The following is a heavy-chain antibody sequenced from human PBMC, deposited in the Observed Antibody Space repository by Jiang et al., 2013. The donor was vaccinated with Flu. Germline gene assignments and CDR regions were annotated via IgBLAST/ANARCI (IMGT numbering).Heavy chain of an antibody. CDR1: GYSFTSYW. Sequence: VESGAEVKKPGESLKISCKGSGYSFTSYWIGWVRQMPGKGLEWMGIIYPGDSDTRYSPSFQGQVTISADKSISTAYLQWSSLKASDTAMYYCARGRDGYNLGPNRNNGMDVWGQGTTVTVSS. CDR3: ARGRDGYNLGPNRNNGMDV. CDR2: IYPGDSDT. D-gene: IGHD5-24*01. V-gene: IGHV5-51*03. J-gene: IGHJ6*02.